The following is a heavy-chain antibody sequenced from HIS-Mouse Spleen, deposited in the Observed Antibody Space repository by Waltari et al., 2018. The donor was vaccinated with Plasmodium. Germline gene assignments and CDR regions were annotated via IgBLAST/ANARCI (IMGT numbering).Heavy chain of an antibody. CDR1: GGSISSSSYY. D-gene: IGHD1-26*01. CDR3: ARRGGSYYYFDY. CDR2: IYYGGST. V-gene: IGHV4-39*01. Sequence: QLQLQESGPGLVKPSATLSLTCTVSGGSISSSSYYWGWIRQPPGKGLEWIGSIYYGGSTYYNPSLKIRVTISVDTSKNQFSLKLSSVTAADTAVYYCARRGGSYYYFDYWGQGTLVTVSS. J-gene: IGHJ4*02.